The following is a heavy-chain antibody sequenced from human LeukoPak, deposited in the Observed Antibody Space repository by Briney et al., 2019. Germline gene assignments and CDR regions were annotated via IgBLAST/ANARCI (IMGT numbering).Heavy chain of an antibody. Sequence: PSETLSLTCTVSGGSINSTNYYWGWIRQPPGKGLEWIGTIYYSGSTYYNTSLKSRVTISVDMSNNQFSLKLNSVTAADTAVYYCARHDYGDYGPFDCWGQGTLVTVSS. D-gene: IGHD4-17*01. V-gene: IGHV4-39*01. J-gene: IGHJ4*02. CDR3: ARHDYGDYGPFDC. CDR2: IYYSGST. CDR1: GGSINSTNYY.